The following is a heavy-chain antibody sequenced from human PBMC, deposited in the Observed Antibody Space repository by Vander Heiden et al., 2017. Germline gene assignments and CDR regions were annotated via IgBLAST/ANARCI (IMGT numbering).Heavy chain of an antibody. CDR3: ARAYSSGPIDY. V-gene: IGHV3-7*04. J-gene: IGHJ4*02. D-gene: IGHD6-19*01. CDR2: IKQDGSEK. CDR1: GFTFSSYW. Sequence: EVQLVESGGALVQPGGSLRLSCAAPGFTFSSYWMGWVSEAPGKGLEWVANIKQDGSEKYYVDSVKGRFTISRDNAKNSLYLQMDSLRAEDTAVYYCARAYSSGPIDYWGQGTLVTVSS.